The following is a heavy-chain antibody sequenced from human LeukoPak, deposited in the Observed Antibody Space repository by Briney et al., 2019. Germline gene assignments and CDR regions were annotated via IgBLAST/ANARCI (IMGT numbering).Heavy chain of an antibody. CDR3: ARVYTGYGNSFDY. J-gene: IGHJ4*02. Sequence: PSETLSLTCAVSGYSISSGYYWGWIRQPPGKGLEWIGSMYHSGSTYYNPSLKSRVTISVDTSKNQFSLKLRSVTAEDTAVYYCARVYTGYGNSFDYWGQGTLVTVSS. CDR2: MYHSGST. D-gene: IGHD5-12*01. CDR1: GYSISSGYY. V-gene: IGHV4-38-2*01.